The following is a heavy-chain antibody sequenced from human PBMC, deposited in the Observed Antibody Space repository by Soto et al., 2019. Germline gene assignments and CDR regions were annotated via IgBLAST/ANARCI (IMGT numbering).Heavy chain of an antibody. CDR1: GFTFSSYA. D-gene: IGHD5-18*01. J-gene: IGHJ4*02. CDR2: ISGSGVST. V-gene: IGHV3-23*01. CDR3: AKGGVGYSYGYYFDY. Sequence: GGSLRLSCAASGFTFSSYAMSRVRQAPGKGLEWVSGISGSGVSTHYADSVKGRFTISRDNSKNTLYLQMNSLRAEDTAFFYCAKGGVGYSYGYYFDYWGQG.